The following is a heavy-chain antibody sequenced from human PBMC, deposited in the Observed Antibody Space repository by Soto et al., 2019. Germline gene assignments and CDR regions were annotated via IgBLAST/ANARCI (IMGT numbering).Heavy chain of an antibody. V-gene: IGHV4-31*03. CDR2: IYYTGTT. CDR1: GGSISSDAYY. Sequence: SETLSLTCTVSGGSISSDAYYWSWIRQHPGKGLEWIAYIYYTGTTYYTPSLKSRVTISVDTSKNQFFLTLSSVTAADTAVYYCASFGRCGCQNYYGMDVWGQGTTVTVSS. D-gene: IGHD2-21*01. J-gene: IGHJ6*02. CDR3: ASFGRCGCQNYYGMDV.